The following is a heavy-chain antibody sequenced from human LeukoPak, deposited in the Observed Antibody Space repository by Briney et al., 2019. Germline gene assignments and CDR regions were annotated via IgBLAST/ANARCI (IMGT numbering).Heavy chain of an antibody. D-gene: IGHD3-3*01. J-gene: IGHJ4*02. CDR2: ISGSGGST. V-gene: IGHV3-23*01. Sequence: PGGSLRLSCAASGFTFSSYAMSWVRQAPGKGLEWVSAISGSGGSTYYADSVKGRFTISRDNSKNTLYVQMNSLRAEDTAVYYCARGPSQTTFGVISKHFFDYWGQGTLVTVSS. CDR1: GFTFSSYA. CDR3: ARGPSQTTFGVISKHFFDY.